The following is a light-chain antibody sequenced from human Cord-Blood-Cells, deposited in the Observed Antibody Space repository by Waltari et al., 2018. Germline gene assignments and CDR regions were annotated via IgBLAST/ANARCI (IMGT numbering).Light chain of an antibody. CDR1: SSDAGGYNH. CDR2: DVS. CDR3: SSYTSSSTPWV. V-gene: IGLV2-14*03. Sequence: QSALTQPASVSGSPGQSITISCTGTSSDAGGYNHVSWYQQHPGKAPKLMIYDVSNRPSGVSNRFSGSKSGNTASLTISGLQAEDEADYYCSSYTSSSTPWVFGGGTKLTVL. J-gene: IGLJ3*02.